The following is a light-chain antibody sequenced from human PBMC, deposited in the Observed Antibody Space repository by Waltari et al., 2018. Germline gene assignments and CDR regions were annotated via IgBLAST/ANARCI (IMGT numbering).Light chain of an antibody. CDR3: QQYHDYPWT. J-gene: IGKJ1*01. CDR1: QGVSTY. Sequence: AIRMTQSPSSLSASLGDRVTISCRASQGVSTYLAWYQHKPGKAPTLLIHAASTLQSGVPSRFSGSGTGTDFTLTITCLQSEDFATYYCQQYHDYPWTFGQGTKVEI. V-gene: IGKV1-8*01. CDR2: AAS.